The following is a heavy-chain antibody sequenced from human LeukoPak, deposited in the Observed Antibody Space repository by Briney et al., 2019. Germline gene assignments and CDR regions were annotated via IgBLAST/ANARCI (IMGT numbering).Heavy chain of an antibody. V-gene: IGHV4-39*01. J-gene: IGHJ4*02. Sequence: SETLSLTCSVSGASISGGTYYWGWIRQPLGKGLEWIGSIYYTESTYDNPSLKSRVTISVDTSKNQFSLKLSSVTAADTAVYYCARRGGSGRAFDYWGQGTLVTVSS. CDR1: GASISGGTYY. CDR2: IYYTEST. D-gene: IGHD1-26*01. CDR3: ARRGGSGRAFDY.